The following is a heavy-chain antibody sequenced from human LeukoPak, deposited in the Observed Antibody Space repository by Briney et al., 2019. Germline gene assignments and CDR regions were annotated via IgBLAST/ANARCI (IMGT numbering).Heavy chain of an antibody. D-gene: IGHD3-3*01. CDR3: ARAEYDFWSGYYPLGGFDM. V-gene: IGHV3-49*04. J-gene: IGHJ3*02. CDR2: IRKKGYGGTT. CDR1: GFNFDDYV. Sequence: GGSLRLSCTVSGFNFDDYVMSWARQAPGKGLEWVGFIRKKGYGGTTEYAASVGGRFTISRDDSKGIAYLQMNSLKTEDTAVYYCARAEYDFWSGYYPLGGFDMWGQGTVVTVSS.